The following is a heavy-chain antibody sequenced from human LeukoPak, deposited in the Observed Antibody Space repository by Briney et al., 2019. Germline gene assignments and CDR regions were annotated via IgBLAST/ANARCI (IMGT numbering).Heavy chain of an antibody. Sequence: VASVTVSCKASGYTFTGYYMHWVRQAPGQGLEWMGWINPNSGGTNYAQKFQGRVTMTRDTSISTAYMELSRLRSDDTAVYYCARPRIAVAGGNWFDPWGQGTLVTVSS. D-gene: IGHD6-19*01. CDR2: INPNSGGT. V-gene: IGHV1-2*02. CDR3: ARPRIAVAGGNWFDP. J-gene: IGHJ5*02. CDR1: GYTFTGYY.